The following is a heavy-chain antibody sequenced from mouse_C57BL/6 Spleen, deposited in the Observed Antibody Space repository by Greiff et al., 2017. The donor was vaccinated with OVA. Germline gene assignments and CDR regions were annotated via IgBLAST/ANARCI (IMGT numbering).Heavy chain of an antibody. CDR2: ISYDGSN. CDR1: GYSITSGYY. CDR3: ARDRGLVYAMDY. D-gene: IGHD3-1*01. V-gene: IGHV3-6*01. Sequence: DVQLQESGPGLVKPSQSLSLTCSVTGYSITSGYYWNWIRQFPGNKLEWMGYISYDGSNNYNPSLKNRISITRDTSKNQFFLKLKSVTTEDTATYYCARDRGLVYAMDYWGQGTSVTVSS. J-gene: IGHJ4*01.